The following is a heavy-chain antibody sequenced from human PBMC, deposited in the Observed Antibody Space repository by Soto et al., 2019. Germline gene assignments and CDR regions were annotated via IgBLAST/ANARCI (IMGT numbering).Heavy chain of an antibody. CDR1: GFIFSDFH. CDR2: ISSRGDTI. V-gene: IGHV3-11*01. Sequence: GGSLRLSCAASGFIFSDFHMTWIRQAPGKELELVAYISSRGDTIYYADSVRGRITISRDNDKDSLFLQMSSLRVEDTAVYYCVRDRRISGINRGLDYWGRGTLVTVSS. CDR3: VRDRRISGINRGLDY. D-gene: IGHD1-20*01. J-gene: IGHJ4*02.